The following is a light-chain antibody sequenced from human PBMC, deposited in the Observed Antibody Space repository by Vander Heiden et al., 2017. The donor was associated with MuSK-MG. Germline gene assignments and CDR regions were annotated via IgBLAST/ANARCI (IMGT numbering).Light chain of an antibody. CDR1: QSITTY. V-gene: IGKV1-39*01. Sequence: DIQMTQSPSSLSASVGDRVTITCRASQSITTYLNWYQQKPGKAPKLLIYAASSLQSGVPSRFSGSGSGTDFTLTTSRLQPEDFATFYCQQSDNTPYTFGQGTKLGIK. CDR3: QQSDNTPYT. CDR2: AAS. J-gene: IGKJ2*01.